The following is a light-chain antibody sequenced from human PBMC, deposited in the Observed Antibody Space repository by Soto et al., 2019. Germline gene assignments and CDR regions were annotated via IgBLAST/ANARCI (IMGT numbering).Light chain of an antibody. CDR2: GAS. CDR3: QQYGSSPRIT. V-gene: IGKV3-20*01. CDR1: QSVGSTY. Sequence: EIVLTQSPGTLSLSPGERATLSCRASQSVGSTYLAWYQHKPGQAPRLLIYGASSRATGIPYRFSGSGSGTDFTLTISRLEPEEFAVYYCQQYGSSPRITFGQGTRLEIK. J-gene: IGKJ5*01.